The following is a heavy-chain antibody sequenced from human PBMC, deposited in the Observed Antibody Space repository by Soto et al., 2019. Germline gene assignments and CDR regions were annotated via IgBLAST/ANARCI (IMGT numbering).Heavy chain of an antibody. CDR3: AKHPPPGSIVH. CDR2: IGFAGNNK. D-gene: IGHD3-10*01. Sequence: GGSLRLSCVASGFPFDSDGIHWVRRGPGKGLEWVATIGFAGNNKYYADSVKGRFTISRDNSKNTLYLQMYSLRPEDTPLYYYAKHPPPGSIVHWGPGTLVTVSS. CDR1: GFPFDSDG. J-gene: IGHJ4*02. V-gene: IGHV3-30*02.